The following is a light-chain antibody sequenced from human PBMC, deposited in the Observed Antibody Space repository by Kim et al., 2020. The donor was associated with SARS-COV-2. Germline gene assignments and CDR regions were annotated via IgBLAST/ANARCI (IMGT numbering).Light chain of an antibody. CDR3: HQYYGSPYT. CDR1: QNLLYSSDNKNY. CDR2: WAS. Sequence: RATINCKSSQNLLYSSDNKNYIAWYQHKPGQPPKLLIYWASTRESGVPDRFSGSGSGPDFTLTISSLQAEDVAVYYCHQYYGSPYTFGQGTKLEI. V-gene: IGKV4-1*01. J-gene: IGKJ2*01.